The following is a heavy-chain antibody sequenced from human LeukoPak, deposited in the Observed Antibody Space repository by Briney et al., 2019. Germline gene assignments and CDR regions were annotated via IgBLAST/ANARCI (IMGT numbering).Heavy chain of an antibody. D-gene: IGHD2-15*01. CDR3: AKQLGYCSDGSCYFPY. Sequence: TGGSLRLSCAASGFTFSSSAMSWVRQVPGKGLEWVSGISASGGSTYYADSVRGRFTISRDNSKSTLCLQMNSLRAEDTAVYYCAKQLGYCSDGSCYFPYWGQGTLVTVSS. CDR2: ISASGGST. V-gene: IGHV3-23*01. CDR1: GFTFSSSA. J-gene: IGHJ4*02.